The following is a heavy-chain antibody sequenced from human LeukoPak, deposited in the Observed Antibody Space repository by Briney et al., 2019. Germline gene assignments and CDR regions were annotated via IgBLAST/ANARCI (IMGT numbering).Heavy chain of an antibody. J-gene: IGHJ4*02. CDR2: IYTNGGST. Sequence: GGSLRLSCAVSGFTFSIYTMSWVRQAPGKGLEYVSTIYTNGGSTYYADSMKGRFTISRDNSKNTLYLQMSSLRAEDTAVYYCVKGHYYDSSHYYPYWGQGTLVTVSS. CDR3: VKGHYYDSSHYYPY. D-gene: IGHD3-22*01. CDR1: GFTFSIYT. V-gene: IGHV3-64D*09.